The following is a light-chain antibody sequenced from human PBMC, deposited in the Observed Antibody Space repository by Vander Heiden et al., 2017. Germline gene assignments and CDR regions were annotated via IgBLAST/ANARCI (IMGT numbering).Light chain of an antibody. J-gene: IGLJ2*01. V-gene: IGLV1-40*01. CDR3: QSYDSSLSGVI. Sequence: QSVLTRPPSVSGAPAPTPPIPCTGSFPHIAAGYDVHWYQHLPGTAPKRLIYGNTNRPSGVPDRFSGSKSGTLASLAITGLQAEDEADDYCQSYDSSLSGVIFGGGTKLTVL. CDR1: FPHIAAGYD. CDR2: GNT.